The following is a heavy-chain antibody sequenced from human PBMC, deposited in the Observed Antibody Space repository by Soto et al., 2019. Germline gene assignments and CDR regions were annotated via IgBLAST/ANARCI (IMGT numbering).Heavy chain of an antibody. V-gene: IGHV3-33*01. D-gene: IGHD2-2*01. J-gene: IGHJ6*02. Sequence: PGGSLRLSCAASGFTFSSYGMHWVRQAPGKGLEWVAVIWYDGSNKYYADSVKGRFTISRDNSKNTLYLQMNSLRAEDTAVYYCARSRRGRPAAMPRISYYGMDLWGQGTTVTVAS. CDR1: GFTFSSYG. CDR2: IWYDGSNK. CDR3: ARSRRGRPAAMPRISYYGMDL.